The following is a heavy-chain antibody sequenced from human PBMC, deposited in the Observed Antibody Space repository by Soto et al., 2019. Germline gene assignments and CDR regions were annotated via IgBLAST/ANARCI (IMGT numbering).Heavy chain of an antibody. Sequence: SETLSLTRAVSGGSISSGGYPWSWVRQPPWKGLEWIGYIYHSGCTYYNPSLKSRVTISVDRSKNQFSLKLSSVTAADTALYFCARHDNMTLGSQYLDSWGPGTLVTVSS. V-gene: IGHV4-30-2*01. CDR1: GGSISSGGYP. CDR2: IYHSGCT. D-gene: IGHD1-1*01. CDR3: ARHDNMTLGSQYLDS. J-gene: IGHJ4*02.